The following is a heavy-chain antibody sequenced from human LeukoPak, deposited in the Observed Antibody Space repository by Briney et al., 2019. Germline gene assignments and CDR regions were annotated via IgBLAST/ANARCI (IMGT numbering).Heavy chain of an antibody. CDR1: GFTFSSYG. CDR3: ARVGGYSSGWLPYYYYYGMDV. V-gene: IGHV3-48*04. CDR2: ISSSGSTI. Sequence: GGSLRPSCAASGFTFSSYGMHWVRQAPGKGLEWVSYISSSGSTIYYADSVKGRFTISRDNAKNSLYLQMNSLRAEDTAVYYCARVGGYSSGWLPYYYYYGMDVWGQGTTVTVSS. J-gene: IGHJ6*02. D-gene: IGHD6-19*01.